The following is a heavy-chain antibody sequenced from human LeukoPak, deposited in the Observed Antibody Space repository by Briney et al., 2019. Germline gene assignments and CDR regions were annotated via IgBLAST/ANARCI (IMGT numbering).Heavy chain of an antibody. J-gene: IGHJ4*02. V-gene: IGHV4-31*03. CDR3: ARETSLAGFASGLGFNY. D-gene: IGHD6-19*01. CDR2: IYYSGST. Sequence: SETLSLTCTVSGGSISSGGYYWSWIRQHPGKGLEWIGYIYYSGSTYYNPSLKSRVTISVDTSKNQFSLKLSSVTAADTAAYYCARETSLAGFASGLGFNYWGQGILVTVSS. CDR1: GGSISSGGYY.